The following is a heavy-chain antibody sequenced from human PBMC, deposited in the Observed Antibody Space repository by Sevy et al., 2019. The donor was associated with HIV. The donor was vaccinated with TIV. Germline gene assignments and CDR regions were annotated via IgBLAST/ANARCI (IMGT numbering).Heavy chain of an antibody. V-gene: IGHV4-4*07. Sequence: SETLSLTCSVSGGSISSHYWSWIRQPAGEGLEWIGRIDTSGGTNYNPSLKTRVTMSRDTSKNQFSLRLSSVTAADTAVYYYARYNFWTGHYDYFDYWGPGALVTVSS. D-gene: IGHD3-3*01. CDR1: GGSISSHY. J-gene: IGHJ4*02. CDR2: IDTSGGT. CDR3: ARYNFWTGHYDYFDY.